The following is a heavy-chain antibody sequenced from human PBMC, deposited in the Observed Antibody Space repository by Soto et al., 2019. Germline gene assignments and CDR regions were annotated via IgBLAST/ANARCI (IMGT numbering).Heavy chain of an antibody. V-gene: IGHV4-34*01. D-gene: IGHD6-19*01. CDR2: INHSGST. CDR3: ARGGAVAGTMLAFDI. J-gene: IGHJ3*02. CDR1: GGSFSGYY. Sequence: QVQLQQWGAGLLKPSETLSLTCAVYGGSFSGYYWSWIRQPPGKGLEWIGEINHSGSTNYNPSLKSRVTLSVDTSKNQCSLKLSSVTAADTAVYYCARGGAVAGTMLAFDIWGQGTMVTVSS.